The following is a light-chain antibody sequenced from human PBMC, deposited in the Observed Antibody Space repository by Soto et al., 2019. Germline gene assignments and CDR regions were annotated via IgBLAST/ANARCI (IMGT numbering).Light chain of an antibody. CDR2: DAS. J-gene: IGKJ4*01. Sequence: EIVFSPSPATLSLSPGGRATPSRRASQSVSSYLAWYQQKPGQAPRLLIYDASNRATGIPARFSGSGSGTDFTLTISSLEPEDFAVYYCQQRSNWPLTFGGGTKVDIK. CDR1: QSVSSY. CDR3: QQRSNWPLT. V-gene: IGKV3-11*01.